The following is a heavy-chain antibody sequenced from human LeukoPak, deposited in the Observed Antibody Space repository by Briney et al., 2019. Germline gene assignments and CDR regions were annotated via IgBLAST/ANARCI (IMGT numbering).Heavy chain of an antibody. CDR1: GYNFTSYW. J-gene: IGHJ4*02. Sequence: GASLKISCKASGYNFTSYWIGWVRPLPGIGLEWMGIIYPGDSDTRYSPSFQGQVTMSADRSINTAYLQWSSLKASYTAMYYCARTDGAYFDYWGQGTLVTVSS. CDR3: ARTDGAYFDY. V-gene: IGHV5-51*01. CDR2: IYPGDSDT. D-gene: IGHD3-10*01.